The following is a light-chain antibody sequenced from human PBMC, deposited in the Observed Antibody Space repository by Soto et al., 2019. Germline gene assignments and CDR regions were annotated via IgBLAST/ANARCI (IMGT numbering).Light chain of an antibody. CDR2: EVS. J-gene: IGLJ2*01. CDR3: SSYTSSSTLAVV. Sequence: QSALTQPASVSGSPGQSITISCTGTSSDVGGYNYVSWYQQHPGKARKLMIYEVSNRPSGVSSRFSGSKSGNMASLTISGLQAEDESDYYCSSYTSSSTLAVVFGGGTKLTVL. V-gene: IGLV2-14*01. CDR1: SSDVGGYNY.